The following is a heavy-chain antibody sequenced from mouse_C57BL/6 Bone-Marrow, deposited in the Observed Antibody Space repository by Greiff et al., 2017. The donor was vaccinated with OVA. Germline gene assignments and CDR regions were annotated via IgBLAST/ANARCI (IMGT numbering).Heavy chain of an antibody. V-gene: IGHV7-3*01. CDR3: GRYWGDYDPYYFDY. D-gene: IGHD2-4*01. J-gene: IGHJ2*01. Sequence: EVKLMESGGGLVQPGGSLSLSCAASGFTFTDYYMSWVRQPPGKALEWLGFIRNKANGYTTEYNASVKGRFTIYRDNSQSILYLQMNALRAEDSTTYYCGRYWGDYDPYYFDYWGQGTTLTVSS. CDR1: GFTFTDYY. CDR2: IRNKANGYTT.